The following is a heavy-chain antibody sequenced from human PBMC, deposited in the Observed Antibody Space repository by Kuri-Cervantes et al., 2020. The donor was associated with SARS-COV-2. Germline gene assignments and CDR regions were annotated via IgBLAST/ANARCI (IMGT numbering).Heavy chain of an antibody. J-gene: IGHJ6*02. Sequence: SVKVSCKASGCTFSSYAISWVRQAPGQGLEWMGRIIPILGRANYAQKLQGRVTMTTDTSTSTAYMELRSLRSDDTAVYYCARERGGYYGSVRRGYYYYGMDVWGQGATVTVSS. CDR2: IIPILGRA. CDR1: GCTFSSYA. V-gene: IGHV1-69*04. CDR3: ARERGGYYGSVRRGYYYYGMDV. D-gene: IGHD3-10*01.